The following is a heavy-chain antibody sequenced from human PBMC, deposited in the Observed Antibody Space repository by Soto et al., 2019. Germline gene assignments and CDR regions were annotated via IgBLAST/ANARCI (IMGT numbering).Heavy chain of an antibody. V-gene: IGHV3-7*01. Sequence: GGSLRLSCAASGFTFSSNWMSWVRQAPGKGLEWVANIKQDGSEKYYVDSVKGRFTISRDNAKNSLYLQMNSLRVEDTAVYYCARDESWGQGTLVTVSS. J-gene: IGHJ5*02. CDR3: ARDES. CDR2: IKQDGSEK. CDR1: GFTFSSNW.